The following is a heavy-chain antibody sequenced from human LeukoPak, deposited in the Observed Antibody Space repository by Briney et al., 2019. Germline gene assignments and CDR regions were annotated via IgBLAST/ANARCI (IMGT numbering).Heavy chain of an antibody. V-gene: IGHV4-39*07. CDR3: ARGPPRKWLDY. CDR2: INHSGST. Sequence: SETLSLTCTVSGGSISSSSYYWSWIRQPPGKGLEWIGEINHSGSTNYNPSLKSRVTISVDTSKNQFSLKLSSVTAADTAVYYCARGPPRKWLDYWGQGTLVTVSS. D-gene: IGHD6-19*01. CDR1: GGSISSSSYY. J-gene: IGHJ4*02.